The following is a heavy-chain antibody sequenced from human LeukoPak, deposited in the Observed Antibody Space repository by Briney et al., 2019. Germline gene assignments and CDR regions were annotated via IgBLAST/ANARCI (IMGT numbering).Heavy chain of an antibody. V-gene: IGHV1-18*01. CDR1: GYTFTSYG. D-gene: IGHD3-9*01. CDR2: ISAYNGNT. Sequence: ASVKVSCKASGYTFTSYGISWVRQAPGQGLEWMGWISAYNGNTNYAQKLQGRVTMTTDTSTSTAYMELRSLRSDDTAVYYCARDRGYDILTGYYTYYYYYMDVWGKGTTVTISS. CDR3: ARDRGYDILTGYYTYYYYYMDV. J-gene: IGHJ6*03.